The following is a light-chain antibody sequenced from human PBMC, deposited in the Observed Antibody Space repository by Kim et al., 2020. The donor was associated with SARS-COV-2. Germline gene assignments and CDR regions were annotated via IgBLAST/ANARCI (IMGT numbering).Light chain of an antibody. CDR1: QIVSSSY. CDR2: GAS. J-gene: IGKJ2*01. CDR3: QQYGSSLPFT. V-gene: IGKV3-20*01. Sequence: PWERVPLSCRASQIVSSSYLAWYQQRPGQAPRLLIYGASGRATGIPDRFSGSGSGTDFTLTISRLEPEDSAVYYCQQYGSSLPFTFGQGTKVDIK.